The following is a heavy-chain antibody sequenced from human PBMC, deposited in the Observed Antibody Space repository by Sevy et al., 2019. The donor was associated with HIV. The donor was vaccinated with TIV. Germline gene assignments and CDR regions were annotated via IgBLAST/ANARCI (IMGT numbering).Heavy chain of an antibody. Sequence: GGSLRLSCAASGFTFSSYGMHWVRQAPGKGLEWVAVIWYDGSNKYYADSVKGRFTISRDNSKNTLYLQMNSLRAEDTAVYYCARDDYYDFWSGYYIPYYYYGMDVWGQGTTVTVSS. D-gene: IGHD3-3*01. CDR3: ARDDYYDFWSGYYIPYYYYGMDV. V-gene: IGHV3-33*01. CDR1: GFTFSSYG. CDR2: IWYDGSNK. J-gene: IGHJ6*02.